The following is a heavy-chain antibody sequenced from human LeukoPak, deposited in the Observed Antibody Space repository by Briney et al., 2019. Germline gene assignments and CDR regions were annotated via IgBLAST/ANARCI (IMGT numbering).Heavy chain of an antibody. CDR1: GYTFTGYY. CDR3: ARGIYGGWSRIDY. V-gene: IGHV1-3*03. D-gene: IGHD6-19*01. J-gene: IGHJ4*02. CDR2: INAGNGNT. Sequence: GASVKVSCKASGYTFTGYYMHWVRQAPGQRLEWMGWINAGNGNTKYSQEFQGRVTITRDTSASTAYMELSSLRSEDMAVYYCARGIYGGWSRIDYWGQGTLVTVSS.